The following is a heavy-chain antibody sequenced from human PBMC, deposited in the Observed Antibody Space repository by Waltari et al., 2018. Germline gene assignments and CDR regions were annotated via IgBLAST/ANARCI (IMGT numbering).Heavy chain of an antibody. V-gene: IGHV3-20*04. CDR1: GFNFADHG. Sequence: EVQLVESGGGVRRPGGSLGLSCAASGFNFADHGMRWVRQAPGKGLEWVSSINLNGGSTCYADSVRGRFTISRDNAKNSLYLQMNSLRADDTALYYCAREKLMGEYIDYWGQGTLVTVSS. CDR3: AREKLMGEYIDY. CDR2: INLNGGST. D-gene: IGHD2-15*01. J-gene: IGHJ4*02.